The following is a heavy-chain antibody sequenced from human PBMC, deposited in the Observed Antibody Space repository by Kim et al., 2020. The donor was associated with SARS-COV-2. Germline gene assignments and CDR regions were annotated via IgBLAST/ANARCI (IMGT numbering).Heavy chain of an antibody. D-gene: IGHD3-3*01. V-gene: IGHV1-2*06. CDR1: GYTFTGYY. CDR2: INPNSGGT. Sequence: ASVKVSCKASGYTFTGYYMHWVRQAPGQGLEWMGRINPNSGGTNYAQKFQDRVTMTRDTSISTAFMELSRLRSDDTAVYYCAREDYDLRNENWFDPWGQGTLVTVSS. J-gene: IGHJ5*02. CDR3: AREDYDLRNENWFDP.